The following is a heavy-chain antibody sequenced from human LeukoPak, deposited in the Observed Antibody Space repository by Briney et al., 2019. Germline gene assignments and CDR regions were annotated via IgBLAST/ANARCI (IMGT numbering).Heavy chain of an antibody. Sequence: PSETLSLACTVSGGSISSYYWSWIRQPAGKGLEWIGRIYTSGSTNYNPSLKSRVTMSVDTSKNQFSLKLSSVTAADTAVYYCAIASDCYGSGSYLSWGQGTLVTVSS. CDR3: AIASDCYGSGSYLS. D-gene: IGHD3-10*01. CDR2: IYTSGST. CDR1: GGSISSYY. J-gene: IGHJ5*02. V-gene: IGHV4-4*07.